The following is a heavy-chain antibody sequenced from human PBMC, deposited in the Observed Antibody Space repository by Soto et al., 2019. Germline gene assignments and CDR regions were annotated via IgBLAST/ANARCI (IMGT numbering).Heavy chain of an antibody. CDR1: GYSISSSNW. CDR2: IYYSGTT. Sequence: QVQLQESGPGLVKPSDTLSLTCAVSGYSISSSNWWSWIRQPPGKGLEWIGYIYYSGTTYYNPSLKSRVTMSVDTSMNQFSLKLTSVTAVDTAVYYCARREIQGPIDYWGQGTLVTVSS. D-gene: IGHD1-26*01. V-gene: IGHV4-28*01. J-gene: IGHJ4*02. CDR3: ARREIQGPIDY.